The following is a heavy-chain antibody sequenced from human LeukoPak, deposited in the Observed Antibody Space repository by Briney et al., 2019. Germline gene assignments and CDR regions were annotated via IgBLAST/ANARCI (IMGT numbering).Heavy chain of an antibody. Sequence: SETLSLTCTVSGHSIINSYYWGWIRQPPGKGLEWIGSIYHSGSTYYNPSLKSRVTISVDKSKNQFSLKLSSVTAADTAVYYCARGRQSWFGNRDDWYFDLWGRGTLVTVSS. V-gene: IGHV4-38-2*02. CDR2: IYHSGST. CDR3: ARGRQSWFGNRDDWYFDL. D-gene: IGHD3-10*01. J-gene: IGHJ2*01. CDR1: GHSIINSYY.